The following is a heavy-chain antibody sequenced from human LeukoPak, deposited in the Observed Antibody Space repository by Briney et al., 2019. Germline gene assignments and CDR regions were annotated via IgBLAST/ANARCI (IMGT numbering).Heavy chain of an antibody. CDR3: ARDQFYRYMDV. CDR2: IYHSGST. D-gene: IGHD3-16*02. CDR1: GYSISSCYY. J-gene: IGHJ6*03. Sequence: PSETLSLTCAVSGYSISSCYYWGWIRQPPGKGLEWIGSIYHSGSTYYNPSLKSRVTISVDTSKNQFSLKLSSVTAADTAVYYCARDQFYRYMDVWGKGTTVTVSS. V-gene: IGHV4-38-2*02.